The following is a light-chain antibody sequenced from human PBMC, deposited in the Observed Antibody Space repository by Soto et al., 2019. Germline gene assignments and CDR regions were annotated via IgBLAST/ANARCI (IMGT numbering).Light chain of an antibody. CDR3: HLYGSSSWT. CDR2: GAS. J-gene: IGKJ1*01. V-gene: IGKV3-20*01. Sequence: EIVLTQSPGTLSLSPGERATLSCRASQSVSSSYLAWYQQKPGQAPRLLIYGASSMSTGIPDRFSGSGSGKDFTLTIIRLEPEEFAVYYCHLYGSSSWTFGQWTKVEIK. CDR1: QSVSSSY.